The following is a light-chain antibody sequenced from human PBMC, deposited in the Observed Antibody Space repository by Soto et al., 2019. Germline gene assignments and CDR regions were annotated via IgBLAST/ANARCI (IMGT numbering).Light chain of an antibody. V-gene: IGKV2-28*01. CDR3: MQGRQWPYT. CDR2: LGS. CDR1: HSLLHSNGYNY. J-gene: IGKJ5*01. Sequence: DIVMTQSPLSLPVTPGEPASISCRSSHSLLHSNGYNYLDWYLQKPGQSPQLLIYLGSNRDSGVPDRFSGSGSGTDFTLKISWVEAEDVGVYYCMQGRQWPYTFGQGTRLEIK.